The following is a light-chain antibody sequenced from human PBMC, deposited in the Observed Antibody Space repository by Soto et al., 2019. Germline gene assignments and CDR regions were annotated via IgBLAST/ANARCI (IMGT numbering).Light chain of an antibody. CDR3: QQYYSYPPIT. V-gene: IGKV1-39*01. CDR2: AAS. J-gene: IGKJ5*01. CDR1: QTISSH. Sequence: DIQMTQSPSSLSASVGDRVIITCRASQTISSHLNWYQQKPGKAPKLLIYAASSLQSGVPSRFSGSGSGTDFTLTISSLQPEDFATYYCQQYYSYPPITFGQGTRLEIK.